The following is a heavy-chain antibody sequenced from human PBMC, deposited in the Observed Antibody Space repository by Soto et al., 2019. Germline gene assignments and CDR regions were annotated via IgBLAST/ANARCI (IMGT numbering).Heavy chain of an antibody. D-gene: IGHD4-17*01. V-gene: IGHV4-38-2*01. J-gene: IGHJ4*02. CDR3: ARLTVTHESDY. Sequence: KSSETLSLTCAVSGHSISSAYNWGWFRQPPGKGLEWLGTIYQSGSTYYNPSLKSRVTISVDTSKNQFSLKLRSVTAADTAVYFCARLTVTHESDYWGQGTLVTVSS. CDR1: GHSISSAYN. CDR2: IYQSGST.